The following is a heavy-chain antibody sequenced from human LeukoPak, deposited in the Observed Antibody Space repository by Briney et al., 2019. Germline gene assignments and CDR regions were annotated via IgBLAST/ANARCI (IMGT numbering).Heavy chain of an antibody. CDR2: IYYSGST. J-gene: IGHJ4*02. CDR3: ARGRIAAGD. V-gene: IGHV4-61*01. D-gene: IGHD6-6*01. Sequence: PSETLSLTCTLSGGSVSSGSYYWSWIRQPPGKGLEWIGYIYYSGSTNYNPSLKSRVTISVDTSKNQFSLKLSSVTAADTAVYYCARGRIAAGDWGQGTLVTVSS. CDR1: GGSVSSGSYY.